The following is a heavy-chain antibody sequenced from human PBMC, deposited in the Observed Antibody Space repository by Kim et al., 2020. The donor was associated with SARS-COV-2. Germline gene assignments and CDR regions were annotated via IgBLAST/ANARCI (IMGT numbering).Heavy chain of an antibody. CDR2: IYYSGST. CDR3: AGDPGEGYYDSSGYIDY. V-gene: IGHV4-31*03. D-gene: IGHD3-22*01. CDR1: GGSISSGGYY. J-gene: IGHJ4*02. Sequence: SETLSLTCTVSGGSISSGGYYWSWIRQHPGKGLEWIGYIYYSGSTYYNPSLKSRLTISVDTSKHQFSLKLSSVTAADTAVYYCAGDPGEGYYDSSGYIDYWGQGTPVTVSS.